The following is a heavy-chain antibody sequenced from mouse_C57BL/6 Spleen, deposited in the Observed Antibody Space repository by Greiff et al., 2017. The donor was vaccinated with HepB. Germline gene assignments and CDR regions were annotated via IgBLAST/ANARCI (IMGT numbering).Heavy chain of an antibody. CDR3: ARGGSYAMDY. V-gene: IGHV5-17*01. J-gene: IGHJ4*01. CDR1: GFTFSDYG. CDR2: ISSGSSTI. Sequence: EVKLVESGGGLVKPGGSLKLSCAASGFTFSDYGMHWVRQAPEKGLEWVAYISSGSSTIYYADTVKGRFTISRDNAKNTLFLQLTSLRSEDTAMYYCARGGSYAMDYWGQGTSVTVSS.